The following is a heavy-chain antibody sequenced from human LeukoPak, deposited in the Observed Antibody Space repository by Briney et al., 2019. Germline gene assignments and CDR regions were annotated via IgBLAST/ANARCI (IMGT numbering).Heavy chain of an antibody. D-gene: IGHD3-22*01. V-gene: IGHV3-66*01. CDR1: GFNVSGNY. CDR3: ARGSGLVVRGDAMDV. Sequence: SGGSLRLSCAASGFNVSGNYMSWVRQAPGKGLEWVSVIYSGVSSYYADPVKGRFTISRDNSKNTLYLQMNTLRAEDTAVYYCARGSGLVVRGDAMDVWGQGTTVTVFS. CDR2: IYSGVSS. J-gene: IGHJ6*02.